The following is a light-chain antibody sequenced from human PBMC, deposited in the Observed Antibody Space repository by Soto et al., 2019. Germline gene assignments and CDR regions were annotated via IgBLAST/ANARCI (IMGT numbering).Light chain of an antibody. CDR3: AAWDDSLNGVV. J-gene: IGLJ2*01. Sequence: QSALTQPPSASGTPGQRVTISCSGSSSNIGSNTVNWYQQLPGTAPKLLIYSNNQRPSGVPDRFSGSKSGTSASLAISELQSEDEADYYCAAWDDSLNGVVFGGGTKVTVL. CDR2: SNN. CDR1: SSNIGSNT. V-gene: IGLV1-44*01.